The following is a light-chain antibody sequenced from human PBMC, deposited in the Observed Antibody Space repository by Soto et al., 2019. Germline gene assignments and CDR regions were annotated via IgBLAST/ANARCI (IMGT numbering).Light chain of an antibody. Sequence: EIVLTQFPGTLSLPPGERATLSCRASQSVSNNYLAWYQQKPGQAPRLLIYGASNRATGIPARFSGGGSGTDFTLTISSLEPEDSAVYYCQQRHMWPITFGQGTRLEIK. CDR1: QSVSNNY. V-gene: IGKV3D-20*02. CDR2: GAS. CDR3: QQRHMWPIT. J-gene: IGKJ5*01.